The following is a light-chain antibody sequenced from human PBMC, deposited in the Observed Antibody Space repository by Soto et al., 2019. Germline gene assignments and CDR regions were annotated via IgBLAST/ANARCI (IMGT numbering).Light chain of an antibody. Sequence: ESVLTQSPGTLSLSPGERATLSCRASHSVSSSYLAWYQQKPGQAPRLLIYGASTRATGIPDRFSGSGSGTDFTLTISRLEPEDSAVYYCQQYGSSPTWTFGQGTKVDIK. CDR3: QQYGSSPTWT. V-gene: IGKV3-20*01. CDR1: HSVSSSY. CDR2: GAS. J-gene: IGKJ1*01.